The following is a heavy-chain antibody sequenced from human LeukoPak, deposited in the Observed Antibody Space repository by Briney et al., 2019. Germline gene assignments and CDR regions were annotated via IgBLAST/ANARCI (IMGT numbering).Heavy chain of an antibody. CDR2: IFHSGST. D-gene: IGHD6-13*01. CDR1: GYSISSGYY. V-gene: IGHV4-38-2*02. Sequence: SETLSLTCTVSGYSISSGYYWGWIRQPPGKGLEWIGEIFHSGSTNYNPSLKSRVTMSVAKSTNQFSLTLTSVTAADTAVYYCTRDLGSHPGFWGQGTLVTVSS. J-gene: IGHJ4*02. CDR3: TRDLGSHPGF.